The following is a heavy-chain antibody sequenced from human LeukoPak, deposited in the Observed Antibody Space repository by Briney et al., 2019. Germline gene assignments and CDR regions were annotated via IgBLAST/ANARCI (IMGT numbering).Heavy chain of an antibody. D-gene: IGHD2-15*01. CDR2: IHISATT. CDR3: ARERGSD. CDR1: GFTYSSIF. J-gene: IGHJ4*02. V-gene: IGHV3-53*01. Sequence: GGSLRLSCEASGFTYSSIFMGWVRQAPGKGLEWGSIIHISATTYYADSVKGRFTISRDNLKNPLYLQMNSLRAEDTAVYSCARERGSDLGQGTLVTVSS.